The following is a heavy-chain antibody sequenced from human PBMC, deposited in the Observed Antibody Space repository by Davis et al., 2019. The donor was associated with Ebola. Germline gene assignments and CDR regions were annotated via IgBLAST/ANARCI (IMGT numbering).Heavy chain of an antibody. CDR3: TTSRTWYAEYYYGFDV. V-gene: IGHV3-15*01. CDR1: GFTVSNVW. CDR2: IKSKTDGGTT. D-gene: IGHD2/OR15-2a*01. J-gene: IGHJ6*02. Sequence: GESLKISCAPSGFTVSNVWMSWVRQAPGKGLEWVGRIKSKTDGGTTDYAGPVKGRFTFSRDDSKNTVFLQMKSLRPEDTAVYYCTTSRTWYAEYYYGFDVWGQGTTVTVSS.